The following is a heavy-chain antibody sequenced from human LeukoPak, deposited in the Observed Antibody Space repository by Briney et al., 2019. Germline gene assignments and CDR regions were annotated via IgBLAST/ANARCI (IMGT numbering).Heavy chain of an antibody. CDR3: ARDLIAAATYYYSGMDV. CDR2: ISSSGSTI. V-gene: IGHV3-48*03. J-gene: IGHJ6*02. Sequence: GGSLRLPCAASGFTFSSYAMNWVRQAPGKGLEWVSYISSSGSTIYYANSVKGRFTISRDNAKNSLYLQMNSLRAEDTAVYYCARDLIAAATYYYSGMDVWGQGTTVTVSS. D-gene: IGHD6-13*01. CDR1: GFTFSSYA.